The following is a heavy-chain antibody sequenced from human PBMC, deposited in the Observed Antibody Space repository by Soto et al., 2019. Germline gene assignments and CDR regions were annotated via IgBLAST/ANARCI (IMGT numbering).Heavy chain of an antibody. Sequence: QVQLQQWGAGLLKPSETLSLTCAVYGGSFSVYYWSWIRQPPGKGLEWIGEINHSGSTNDNPSLKSRVTISVDTSKNQFYLKLSSVTAADTAVYYCARIAVAGTVVDYWGQGTLVTVSS. CDR1: GGSFSVYY. CDR3: ARIAVAGTVVDY. V-gene: IGHV4-34*01. J-gene: IGHJ4*02. CDR2: INHSGST. D-gene: IGHD6-19*01.